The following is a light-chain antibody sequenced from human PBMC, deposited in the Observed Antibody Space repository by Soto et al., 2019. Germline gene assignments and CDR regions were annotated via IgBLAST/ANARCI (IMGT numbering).Light chain of an antibody. V-gene: IGKV3-15*01. CDR2: GAS. J-gene: IGKJ5*01. CDR1: QSVSSN. CDR3: QQYNIWPPVT. Sequence: EIVITQSPSTLSVSPGERATLSCRASQSVSSNLAWYQQKPGQAPRLLIYGASTRATGIPARFSGSGSGTEFTLTISSLQSEDFAIYYCQQYNIWPPVTFGQGTRLEI.